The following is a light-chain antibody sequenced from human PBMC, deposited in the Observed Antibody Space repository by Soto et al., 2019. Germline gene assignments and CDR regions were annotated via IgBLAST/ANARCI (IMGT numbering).Light chain of an antibody. Sequence: DIQLTQSPSSLSASVGDRVTMTCRASQSISYFLNWFQQKPGKAPKLLIYAASSLQSGVPSRFSGSGSGTDFTLTISCLQSEDFATYYCQQYYSYPRTVGQGTKVDIK. CDR1: QSISYF. CDR2: AAS. V-gene: IGKV1-39*01. J-gene: IGKJ1*01. CDR3: QQYYSYPRT.